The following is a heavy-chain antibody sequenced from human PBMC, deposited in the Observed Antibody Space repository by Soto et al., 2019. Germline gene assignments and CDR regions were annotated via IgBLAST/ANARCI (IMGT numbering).Heavy chain of an antibody. CDR3: AHRPRGIAAAGTNNWFDP. Sequence: SGPTLVNPTQPLTLTCTFSGFSLSTSGVGVGWIRQPPGKALEWLALIYWNDDKRYSPSLKSRLTITKDTSKNQVVLTMTNMDPVDTATYYCAHRPRGIAAAGTNNWFDPWGQGTLVTVSS. V-gene: IGHV2-5*01. CDR2: IYWNDDK. CDR1: GFSLSTSGVG. D-gene: IGHD6-13*01. J-gene: IGHJ5*02.